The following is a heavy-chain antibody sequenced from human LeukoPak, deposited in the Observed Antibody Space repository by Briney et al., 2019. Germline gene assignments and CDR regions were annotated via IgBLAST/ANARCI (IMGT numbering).Heavy chain of an antibody. V-gene: IGHV1-18*01. CDR1: GYTFTSYG. CDR2: ISAYNGNT. CDR3: ARDLWDYYDSSGSTDV. J-gene: IGHJ6*04. D-gene: IGHD3-22*01. Sequence: ASVKVSCKASGYTFTSYGISWVRQAPGQGLEWMGWISAYNGNTNYAQKLQGRVTMTTDTSTSTAYMELRSLRSDDTAVYYCARDLWDYYDSSGSTDVWGKGTTVTVSS.